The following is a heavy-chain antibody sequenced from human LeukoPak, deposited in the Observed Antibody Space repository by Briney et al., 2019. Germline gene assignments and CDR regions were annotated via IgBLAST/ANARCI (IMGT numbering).Heavy chain of an antibody. D-gene: IGHD2-2*01. J-gene: IGHJ3*02. CDR1: GGTFSSYA. V-gene: IGHV1-69*13. Sequence: GASVKVSCKASGGTFSSYAISWVRQAPGQGLEWMGGIIPIFGTANYAQKFQGRVTITADESTSTAYMELSSLRSEDTAVYYCARRCSSTSCYLAYAFDIWGQGTMVTVSS. CDR2: IIPIFGTA. CDR3: ARRCSSTSCYLAYAFDI.